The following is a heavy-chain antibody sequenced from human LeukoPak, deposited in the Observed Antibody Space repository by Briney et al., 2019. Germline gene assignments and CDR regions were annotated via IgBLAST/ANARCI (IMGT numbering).Heavy chain of an antibody. D-gene: IGHD1-7*01. CDR2: MNPNSGNT. Sequence: ASVKVSCKASGYTFTGYYMHWVRQAPGQGLEWMGWMNPNSGNTGYAQKFQGRVTMTRNTSISTAYMELSSLRSEDTAVYYCARGELIADWFDPWGQGTLVTVSS. V-gene: IGHV1-8*02. J-gene: IGHJ5*02. CDR1: GYTFTGYY. CDR3: ARGELIADWFDP.